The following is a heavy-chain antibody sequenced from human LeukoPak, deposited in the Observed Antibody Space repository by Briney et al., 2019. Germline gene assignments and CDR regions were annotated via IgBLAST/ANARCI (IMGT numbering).Heavy chain of an antibody. V-gene: IGHV1-2*02. J-gene: IGHJ4*02. CDR1: GYTFTGYY. CDR3: ARGPYYYGSGSYYLGPNFDH. D-gene: IGHD3-10*01. Sequence: ASVKASCKASGYTFTGYYMHWVRQAPGQGLEWMGWINPNSGGTNYAQKFQGRVTMTRDTSISTAYMELSRLRSDDTAVYYCARGPYYYGSGSYYLGPNFDHWGQGTLVTVSS. CDR2: INPNSGGT.